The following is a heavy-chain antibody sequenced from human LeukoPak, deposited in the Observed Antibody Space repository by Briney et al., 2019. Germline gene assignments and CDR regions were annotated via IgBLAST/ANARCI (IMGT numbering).Heavy chain of an antibody. D-gene: IGHD6-13*01. Sequence: GASVKVSCKASGYTFTGYYMHWVRQAPGQGLEWMGWINPNSGGTNYAQKFQGRVTITRDTSISTAYMELSRLRSDDTAVYYCARVRHSSSWYGGAGYWGQGTLVTVSS. V-gene: IGHV1-2*02. CDR3: ARVRHSSSWYGGAGY. CDR2: INPNSGGT. CDR1: GYTFTGYY. J-gene: IGHJ4*02.